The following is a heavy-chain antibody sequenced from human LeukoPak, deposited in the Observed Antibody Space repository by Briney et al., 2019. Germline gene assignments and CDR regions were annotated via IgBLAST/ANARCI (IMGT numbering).Heavy chain of an antibody. D-gene: IGHD4-17*01. CDR1: GGTYNDSA. V-gene: IGHV1-69*05. J-gene: IGHJ5*02. CDR3: ARDVHGDYGAGWFDP. Sequence: KASPTPSGGTYNDSAISWVRQGPRQGLELLGGIMPLFRAAGYAQKSQGRVTITKDESTRTVYLELTSLTSDDTAVYYCARDVHGDYGAGWFDPWGQGTLVTVSS. CDR2: IMPLFRAA.